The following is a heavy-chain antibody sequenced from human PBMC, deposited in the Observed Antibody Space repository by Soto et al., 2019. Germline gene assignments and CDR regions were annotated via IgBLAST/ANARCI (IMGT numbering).Heavy chain of an antibody. J-gene: IGHJ4*02. Sequence: QITLKESGPTLVKPTQTLTLTCTFSGFSLSTNGVGVGGIRQPPGKDLEWLALIYWDNDERYSPSLQSRLIITKDTSKNKVGLTMTNMDPVDTATYYCAHRRVGYGDPDYYFAYWGQGILVTVSS. V-gene: IGHV2-5*02. D-gene: IGHD4-17*01. CDR3: AHRRVGYGDPDYYFAY. CDR2: IYWDNDE. CDR1: GFSLSTNGVG.